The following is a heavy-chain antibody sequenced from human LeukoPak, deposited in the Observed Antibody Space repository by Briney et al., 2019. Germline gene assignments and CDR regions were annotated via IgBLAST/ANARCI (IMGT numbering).Heavy chain of an antibody. J-gene: IGHJ4*02. CDR3: ASRSDTVTTPHY. CDR2: INPNNGGT. Sequence: RRASVKVSCKASGGTFSSYAISWVRQAPGQGLEWMGWINPNNGGTNYAQRFQGRVTMTRDTSISTAYMELSRLRSDDTAIYYCASRSDTVTTPHYWGQGTLVTVSS. CDR1: GGTFSSYA. V-gene: IGHV1-2*02. D-gene: IGHD4-17*01.